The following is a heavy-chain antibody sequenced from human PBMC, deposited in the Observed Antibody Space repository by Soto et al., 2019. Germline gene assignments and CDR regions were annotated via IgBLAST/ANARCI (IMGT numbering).Heavy chain of an antibody. CDR3: ASLHGSSWKNYYYYYGMDV. Sequence: QVQLQESGPGLVKPSGTLSLTCAVSGGSISSSNWWSWVRQPPGMGLEWIGEIFHSGSTNYNPSLKSRVTISVDKSKNQFSLNLTSVTAADTAVYYCASLHGSSWKNYYYYYGMDVWGQGTTVTVSS. J-gene: IGHJ6*02. CDR2: IFHSGST. D-gene: IGHD6-13*01. V-gene: IGHV4-4*02. CDR1: GGSISSSNW.